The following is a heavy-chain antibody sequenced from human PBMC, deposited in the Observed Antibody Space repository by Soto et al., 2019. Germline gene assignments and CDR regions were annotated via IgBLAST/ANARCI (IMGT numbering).Heavy chain of an antibody. J-gene: IGHJ6*02. CDR1: GYTFTSYA. V-gene: IGHV1-3*01. CDR2: INAGNGNT. D-gene: IGHD2-21*02. CDR3: ACVWDSVVVTDIRYGMDV. Sequence: ASVKVSCKASGYTFTSYAMHWVRQAPGQRLEWMGWINAGNGNTKYSQKFQGRVTITRDTSASTAYMELSSLRSEDTAVYYCACVWDSVVVTDIRYGMDVWGQGTTVTVSS.